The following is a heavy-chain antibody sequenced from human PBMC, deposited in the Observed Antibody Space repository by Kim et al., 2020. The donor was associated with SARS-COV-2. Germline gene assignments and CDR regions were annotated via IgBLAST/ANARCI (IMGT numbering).Heavy chain of an antibody. CDR3: ARDSMITFGGAVDY. Sequence: ASVKVSCKASGYTFTGYYMHWVRQAPGQGLEWMGWINPNSGGTNYAQKFQGRVTMTRDTSISTAYMELSRLRSDDTAVYYCARDSMITFGGAVDYWGQGTLLTVSS. CDR2: INPNSGGT. D-gene: IGHD3-16*01. V-gene: IGHV1-2*02. J-gene: IGHJ4*02. CDR1: GYTFTGYY.